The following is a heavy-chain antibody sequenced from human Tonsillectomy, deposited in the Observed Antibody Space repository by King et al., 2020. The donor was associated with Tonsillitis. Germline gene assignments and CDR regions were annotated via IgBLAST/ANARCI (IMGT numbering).Heavy chain of an antibody. Sequence: QLQESGPGLVKPSQTLSLTCTVSGGSISSGDYYWSWIRQPPGKGLEWIGYIYYTGNTYYNPSLKSRVTMSVDTSKNQFSLKLRSVTAADTAVYYCARDGDWNVGDYWGQGTLVTVSS. D-gene: IGHD1-1*01. CDR1: GGSISSGDYY. CDR3: ARDGDWNVGDY. J-gene: IGHJ4*02. V-gene: IGHV4-30-4*01. CDR2: IYYTGNT.